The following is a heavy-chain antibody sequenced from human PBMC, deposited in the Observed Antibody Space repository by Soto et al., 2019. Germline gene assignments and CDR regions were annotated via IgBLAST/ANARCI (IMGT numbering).Heavy chain of an antibody. CDR1: EFSLTTSGVR. CDR3: ALRLGGYHDSGAYFDY. V-gene: IGHV2-5*02. D-gene: IGHD3-22*01. Sequence: QITLKESGPTLVKPTQTLTLACTFSEFSLTTSGVRVGWIRQPPGKALEWLALSYWDDDKRNSPSLKSRLTTTSDTSKHQVVLTMTNVDPVDTATYYWALRLGGYHDSGAYFDYWGQGTLVTVSS. CDR2: SYWDDDK. J-gene: IGHJ4*02.